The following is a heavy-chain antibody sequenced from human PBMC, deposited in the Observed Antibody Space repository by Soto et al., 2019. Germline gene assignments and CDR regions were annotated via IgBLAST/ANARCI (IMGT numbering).Heavy chain of an antibody. Sequence: SETLSLTCTVSGGSISSGDYYWSWIRQPPGKGLEWIGYIYYTGSTYYNPSLKSRLTISVETSKNQFSLNLSSVTAADTAVYFCGRIYIVSGVFFDAWGQGTMVTVS. CDR2: IYYTGST. J-gene: IGHJ4*02. CDR3: GRIYIVSGVFFDA. D-gene: IGHD3-10*01. CDR1: GGSISSGDYY. V-gene: IGHV4-30-4*01.